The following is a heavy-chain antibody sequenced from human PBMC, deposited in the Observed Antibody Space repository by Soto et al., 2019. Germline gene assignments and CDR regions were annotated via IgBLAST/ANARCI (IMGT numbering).Heavy chain of an antibody. Sequence: QVQLVKSGEEVKQPGASVKVSFKASGDPFTGSYVHWVRQAPGQGPEWLGRIICRSGATIYPQNLKGIVTLTRDTYRDTVSMEFTRLTAVYTAAYFWGRDGGKYDFDYWGQGTLVTV. CDR2: IICRSGAT. J-gene: IGHJ4*02. V-gene: IGHV1-46*01. CDR3: GRDGGKYDFDY. D-gene: IGHD1-1*01. CDR1: GDPFTGSY.